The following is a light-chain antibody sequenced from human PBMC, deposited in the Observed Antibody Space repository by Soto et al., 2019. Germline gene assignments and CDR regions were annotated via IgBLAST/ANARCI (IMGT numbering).Light chain of an antibody. Sequence: QSVLTQPASVSGSPGQSITISCTGTSSNVGSYKLVSWYKQHPGKAPKLMIFEVNKRPSGVSNRFSGSKSGNTASLTISGLKVEDEADYYCCSSGGSPTDVFGTGTKLTVL. CDR1: SSNVGSYKL. CDR3: CSSGGSPTDV. V-gene: IGLV2-23*02. J-gene: IGLJ1*01. CDR2: EVN.